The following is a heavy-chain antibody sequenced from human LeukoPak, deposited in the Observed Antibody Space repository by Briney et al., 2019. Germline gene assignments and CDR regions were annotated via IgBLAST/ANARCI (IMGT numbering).Heavy chain of an antibody. V-gene: IGHV5-51*01. CDR3: AKIDRQYCSRSSCYALDY. J-gene: IGHJ4*02. CDR1: GYSFTTHW. CDR2: IYPDDSNT. D-gene: IGHD2-2*01. Sequence: GESLKISCKGSGYSFTTHWIGWVRQMPGKGLEWMGIIYPDDSNTRYSPSFQGQVTISADKSISTAYLQWSSLKASDTAMYYCAKIDRQYCSRSSCYALDYWGQGTQVTVSS.